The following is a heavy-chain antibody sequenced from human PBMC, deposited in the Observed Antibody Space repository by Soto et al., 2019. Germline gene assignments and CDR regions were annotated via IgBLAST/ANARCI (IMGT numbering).Heavy chain of an antibody. J-gene: IGHJ5*02. Sequence: SETLSLTCSVSGGFSSGSSNYWGWIRQPPGKGREWIGSIYNSGSTYYNPTLKSRVTRSVDPPKSQFSLKLISVTAADTAVYYCARHPYCSGGSCYYRPAWFDPWGQGTLVPVSS. D-gene: IGHD2-15*01. CDR3: ARHPYCSGGSCYYRPAWFDP. CDR1: GGFSSGSSNY. CDR2: IYNSGST. V-gene: IGHV4-39*01.